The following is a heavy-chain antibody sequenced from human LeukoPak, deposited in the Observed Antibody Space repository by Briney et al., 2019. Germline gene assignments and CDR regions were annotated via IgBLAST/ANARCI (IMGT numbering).Heavy chain of an antibody. J-gene: IGHJ4*02. CDR2: IHSHESDK. Sequence: PGTSLRLSCAASGFTFNSYGMNWVRQAPGKGLEWVAFIHSHESDKYYADSVKGRFTISRDNSKNTLYLQMNSLRAEDTAVYYCAKDYGGISGTSYYFDYWGQGTLVTVSS. CDR1: GFTFNSYG. CDR3: AKDYGGISGTSYYFDY. D-gene: IGHD4-23*01. V-gene: IGHV3-30*02.